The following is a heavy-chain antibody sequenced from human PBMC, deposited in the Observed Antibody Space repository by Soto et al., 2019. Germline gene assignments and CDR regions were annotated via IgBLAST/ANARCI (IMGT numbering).Heavy chain of an antibody. CDR2: IYYSGRT. J-gene: IGHJ4*02. D-gene: IGHD4-17*01. CDR3: ERWSTNSSYGGWVGY. CDR1: GDSFSSSSYY. V-gene: IGHV4-39*01. Sequence: SETLSLTCTVSGDSFSSSSYYWGWTRQPPGKGLEWIGSIYYSGRTYYKPSLKSRVTISIDTSMNQFSLKMSSVTAADTAVYYCERWSTNSSYGGWVGYWGQGTRVTVSS.